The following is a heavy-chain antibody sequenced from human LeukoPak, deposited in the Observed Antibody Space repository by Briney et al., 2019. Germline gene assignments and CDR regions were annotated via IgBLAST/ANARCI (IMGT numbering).Heavy chain of an antibody. V-gene: IGHV3-30*02. CDR3: APRDWNDGPASH. CDR1: GFTFSSYG. CDR2: IRYDGSNK. D-gene: IGHD1-1*01. J-gene: IGHJ4*02. Sequence: GGALRLSCAASGFTFSSYGMHWVRQAPGKGLEWVAFIRYDGSNKYYADSVKGRFTTSRDNSKNTLYLQMNSLRAEDTAVYYCAPRDWNDGPASHWGQGTLVTVSS.